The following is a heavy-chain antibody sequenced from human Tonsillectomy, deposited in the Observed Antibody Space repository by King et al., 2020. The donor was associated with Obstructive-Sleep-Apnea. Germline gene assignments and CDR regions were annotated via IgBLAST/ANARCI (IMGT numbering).Heavy chain of an antibody. CDR3: ARAFGYGDACDM. V-gene: IGHV4-39*07. D-gene: IGHD5-12*01. CDR1: GDSVSSSTYY. Sequence: QLQESGPGLVKPSETLSLTCTVSGDSVSSSTYYWGWIRQPPGKGLEWIGSIYYSGTTYYNPSLKSRVTISLHTSNTQFSLKLSSATAADTAVYYCARAFGYGDACDMWGQGKMVTVSS. J-gene: IGHJ3*02. CDR2: IYYSGTT.